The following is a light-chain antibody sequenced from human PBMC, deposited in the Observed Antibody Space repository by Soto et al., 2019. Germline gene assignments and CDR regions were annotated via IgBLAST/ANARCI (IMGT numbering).Light chain of an antibody. CDR3: QHYGGVWT. V-gene: IGKV1-5*01. J-gene: IGKJ1*01. CDR2: DAS. CDR1: QSISNR. Sequence: DIRMSQSASTLSASIGDRVTITCRASQSISNRLAWYQQKPGKAPKVLIYDASSLESGVPSRFSGSGSATEFILTISSLQPDDFATYHCQHYGGVWTFGQGTKVAIK.